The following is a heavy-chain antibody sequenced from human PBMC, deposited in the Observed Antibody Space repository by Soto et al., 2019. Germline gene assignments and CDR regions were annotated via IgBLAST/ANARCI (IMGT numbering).Heavy chain of an antibody. V-gene: IGHV1-18*01. Sequence: QVQLVQSGAEVKKPGASVKVSCKASGYSFSTYGISWVRQARGQGLEWMGWISPYNGNTNYAQSLQGRLTVTTDTSTSTAYMELTSLTSDDTALYYCARERYNSGWYDYWGQEPWSPSPQ. CDR3: ARERYNSGWYDY. CDR2: ISPYNGNT. J-gene: IGHJ4*01. CDR1: GYSFSTYG. D-gene: IGHD6-19*01.